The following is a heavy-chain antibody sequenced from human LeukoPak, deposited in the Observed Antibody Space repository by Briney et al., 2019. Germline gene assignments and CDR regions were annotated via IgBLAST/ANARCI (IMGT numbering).Heavy chain of an antibody. CDR2: IRSKANSYAT. CDR1: GFTFSGSA. CDR3: TRVKASPDYYDSSGYFFDY. J-gene: IGHJ4*02. V-gene: IGHV3-73*01. Sequence: GGSLRLSCAASGFTFSGSAMHWVRQASGKGLEWVGRIRSKANSYATAYAASVKGRFTISRDDSKNTAYLQMNSLKTEDTAVYYCTRVKASPDYYDSSGYFFDYWGQGTLVTVS. D-gene: IGHD3-22*01.